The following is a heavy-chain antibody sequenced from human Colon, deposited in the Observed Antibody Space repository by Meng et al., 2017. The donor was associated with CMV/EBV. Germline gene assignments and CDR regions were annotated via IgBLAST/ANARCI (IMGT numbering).Heavy chain of an antibody. Sequence: GESLKISCAASGLTFNGYGLHWVRQAPGKGLEWVAFIGSDGSIKRCADSVKGRLTISRDNSKNTLWLQMHSLRPEDTALYYCAREGYSNFDYWGQGTLVTVSS. CDR1: GLTFNGYG. J-gene: IGHJ4*02. CDR3: AREGYSNFDY. D-gene: IGHD4-11*01. V-gene: IGHV3-30*02. CDR2: IGSDGSIK.